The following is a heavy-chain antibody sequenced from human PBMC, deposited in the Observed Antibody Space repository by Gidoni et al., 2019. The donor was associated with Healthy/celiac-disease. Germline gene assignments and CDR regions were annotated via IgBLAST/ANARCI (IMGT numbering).Heavy chain of an antibody. V-gene: IGHV4-39*07. J-gene: IGHJ5*02. D-gene: IGHD3-10*01. CDR3: ARVLSIGPPHNWFDP. Sequence: QLQLQESGPGLVKPSETLSLTCTVSGGSISSSSYYWGWIRQPPGKGLEWIGSIYYSGSTYYNPSLKSRVTISVDTSKNQFSLKLSSVTAADTAVYYCARVLSIGPPHNWFDPWGQGTLVTVSS. CDR1: GGSISSSSYY. CDR2: IYYSGST.